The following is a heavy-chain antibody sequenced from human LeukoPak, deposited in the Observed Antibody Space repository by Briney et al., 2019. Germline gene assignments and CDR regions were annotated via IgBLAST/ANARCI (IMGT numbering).Heavy chain of an antibody. V-gene: IGHV3-30-3*01. J-gene: IGHJ5*02. Sequence: LTGGSLRLSCAASGFTFSSYSIHWVRQAPGKGLEWVTIISYDGSNKYYADSVKGRFTISRDNSKNTLYLQMNSLRAEDTAVCYCARGGQGYDLNWFDPWGQGTLVTVSS. CDR3: ARGGQGYDLNWFDP. D-gene: IGHD3-3*01. CDR1: GFTFSSYS. CDR2: ISYDGSNK.